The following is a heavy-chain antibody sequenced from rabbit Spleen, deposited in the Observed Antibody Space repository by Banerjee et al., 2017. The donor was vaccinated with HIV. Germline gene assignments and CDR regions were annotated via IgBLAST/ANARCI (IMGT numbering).Heavy chain of an antibody. CDR3: ARDGAGGSYFAL. Sequence: QEQLVESGGGLVQPGGSLTVTCKASGLDFSSSYWICWVRQAPGKGLEWIGYIDPVFGITYYANWVNGRFSISRENAQNTVFLQMTSLTAADTATYFCARDGAGGSYFALWGPGTLVTVS. CDR2: IDPVFGIT. V-gene: IGHV1S47*01. J-gene: IGHJ4*01. D-gene: IGHD8-1*01. CDR1: GLDFSSSYW.